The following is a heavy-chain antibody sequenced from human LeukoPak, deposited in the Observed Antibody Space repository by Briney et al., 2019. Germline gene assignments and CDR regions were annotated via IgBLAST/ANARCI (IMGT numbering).Heavy chain of an antibody. D-gene: IGHD3/OR15-3a*01. CDR2: INWDGSSS. CDR3: TRTGPYYYYGMDV. V-gene: IGHV3-43*01. J-gene: IGHJ6*02. CDR1: GFTFTHYN. Sequence: GGSLRLSCAASGFTFTHYNMYWVRQPPGKGLEWVSLINWDGSSSYYADSVKGRFTISRDNNKNSLYLHMNSLRTEDTALYYCTRTGPYYYYGMDVWGQGTTVTVSS.